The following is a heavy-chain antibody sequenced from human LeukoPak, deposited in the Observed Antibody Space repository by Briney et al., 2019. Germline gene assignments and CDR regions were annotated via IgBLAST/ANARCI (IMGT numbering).Heavy chain of an antibody. Sequence: PGGSLRLSCAASQLTFSIYCITWVRQAPGKGLEWVAYIRRGGCEIYYVDSVKGRFTISRDNAKNSLYLQMNSLRAEDTAVYYCARDTLRFDPWGQGTLVTVSS. CDR1: QLTFSIYC. J-gene: IGHJ5*02. D-gene: IGHD2-15*01. CDR3: ARDTLRFDP. V-gene: IGHV3-7*01. CDR2: IRRGGCEI.